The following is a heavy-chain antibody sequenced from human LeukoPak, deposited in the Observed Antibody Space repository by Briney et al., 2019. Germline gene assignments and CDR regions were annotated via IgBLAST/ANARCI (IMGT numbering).Heavy chain of an antibody. D-gene: IGHD6-19*01. CDR3: AKDLWTDSSGWNYFDY. Sequence: HPGGSLRLSCAASGFTFTRSAMGWVRQAPGKGLEWVSCITNSGGGTYYADSVKGRFTISRDNSKNTLYLQMNSLRAEDTAVYYCAKDLWTDSSGWNYFDYWGQGTLVTVSS. CDR2: ITNSGGGT. V-gene: IGHV3-23*01. CDR1: GFTFTRSA. J-gene: IGHJ4*02.